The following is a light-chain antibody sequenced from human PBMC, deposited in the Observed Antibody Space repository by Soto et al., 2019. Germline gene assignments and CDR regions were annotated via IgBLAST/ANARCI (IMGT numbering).Light chain of an antibody. CDR3: SSYAGNNHFVV. Sequence: QSVLTQPPSASGSPGQSVTISCTGTSSDVGAYKYVSWYQQHPGKAPKLMIYEVTKRPSGVPGRFSGSKSGNTASLTVSGLQAEDEADYYCSSYAGNNHFVVFGGGTKLTVL. V-gene: IGLV2-8*01. CDR2: EVT. CDR1: SSDVGAYKY. J-gene: IGLJ2*01.